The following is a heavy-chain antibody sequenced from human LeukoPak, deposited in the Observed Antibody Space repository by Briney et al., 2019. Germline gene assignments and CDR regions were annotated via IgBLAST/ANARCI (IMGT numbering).Heavy chain of an antibody. J-gene: IGHJ3*02. CDR1: GGSMSPYH. Sequence: PSETLSLTCTVSGGSMSPYHWGWIRQPPGKGLEWTGYIYYSGSTSYNPSLKSRVTISVDTSKNQFSLKLSSVTAADTAVYYCARGRITIAFDIWGQGTMVTVSS. D-gene: IGHD3-3*01. V-gene: IGHV4-59*12. CDR3: ARGRITIAFDI. CDR2: IYYSGST.